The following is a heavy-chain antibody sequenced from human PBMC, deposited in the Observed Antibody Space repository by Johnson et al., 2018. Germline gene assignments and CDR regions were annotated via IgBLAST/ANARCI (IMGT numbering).Heavy chain of an antibody. D-gene: IGHD6-19*01. CDR3: ARLEHEALAGTANDY. V-gene: IGHV3-21*01. Sequence: EVQLVESGGGLVRPGGSLRLSCAASGFTFSSYYMNWVRQAPGKGLELVSSITHTRSHKFYAGTIRGRFTISRDNANNSLYLEMSSLKVEDTAVSYCARLEHEALAGTANDYWCQGTLVTVSP. J-gene: IGHJ4*02. CDR2: ITHTRSHK. CDR1: GFTFSSYY.